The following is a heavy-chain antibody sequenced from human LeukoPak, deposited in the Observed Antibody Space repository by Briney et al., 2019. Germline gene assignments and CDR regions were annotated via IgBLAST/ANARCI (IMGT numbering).Heavy chain of an antibody. D-gene: IGHD6-19*01. Sequence: GGSLRLSCAASGFTFSSYWMHWVRQAPGKGLVWVSRIHSDGNSTNYADSVKGRFTISRDNAKNTLYLQMNSLRAEDTAVYYCARATHYSSGWRSYFDYWGQGTLVTVSS. CDR3: ARATHYSSGWRSYFDY. V-gene: IGHV3-74*01. CDR2: IHSDGNST. J-gene: IGHJ4*02. CDR1: GFTFSSYW.